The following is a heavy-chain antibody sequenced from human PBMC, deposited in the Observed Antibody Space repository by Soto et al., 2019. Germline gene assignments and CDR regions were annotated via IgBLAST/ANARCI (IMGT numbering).Heavy chain of an antibody. CDR2: ISFDGSNK. CDR3: AGPADTLQY. V-gene: IGHV3-30-3*01. D-gene: IGHD6-13*01. Sequence: QVQLVESGGGVVQPGRSLRLSCAASGFTFSSRAMYWVRQAPGKGLEWITVISFDGSNKYYADSVKGRFTVSRDNSRNTLYLQTRSLRAEDTAVYYCAGPADTLQYWGQGTLVTVSS. J-gene: IGHJ1*01. CDR1: GFTFSSRA.